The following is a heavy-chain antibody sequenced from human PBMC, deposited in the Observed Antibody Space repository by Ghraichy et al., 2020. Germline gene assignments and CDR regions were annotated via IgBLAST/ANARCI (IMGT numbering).Heavy chain of an antibody. D-gene: IGHD5-18*01. CDR3: ARGLRGYSYYYGMDV. Sequence: SQTLSLTCTVSDGSITSSSYCWGWIRQPPGRGLEWIGSIYYSGSTYYNPSLKSRVTISVDTSKNQLSLKLSSVTAADTAVYYCARGLRGYSYYYGMDVWGQGTTVTVSS. CDR1: DGSITSSSYC. J-gene: IGHJ6*02. CDR2: IYYSGST. V-gene: IGHV4-39*01.